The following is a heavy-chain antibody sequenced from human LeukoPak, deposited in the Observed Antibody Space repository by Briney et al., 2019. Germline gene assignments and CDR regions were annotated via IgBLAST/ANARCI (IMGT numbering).Heavy chain of an antibody. CDR3: ARYANRWSSGYHLDY. J-gene: IGHJ4*02. CDR1: GYTFTSYG. D-gene: IGHD3-22*01. CDR2: ISAYNGNT. Sequence: GASVKVSCKASGYTFTSYGISWVRQAPGQGLEWMGWISAYNGNTNYAQKLQGRVTMTTDTSTSTAYMELRSLRSDDTAVYYCARYANRWSSGYHLDYWGQGTLVTVSS. V-gene: IGHV1-18*01.